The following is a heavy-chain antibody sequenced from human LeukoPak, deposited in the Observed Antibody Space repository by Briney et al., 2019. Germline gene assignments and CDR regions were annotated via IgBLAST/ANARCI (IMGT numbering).Heavy chain of an antibody. CDR2: FDPEDGET. CDR1: GYTLTELS. Sequence: ASVKVSCKVSGYTLTELSMHWVRQAPGKGLEWMGGFDPEDGETIYAQKFQGRVTMTRNTSISTAYMELSSLRTEDTAVYYCALNLYCSGGSCYSSNWFDPWGQGTLVTVSS. D-gene: IGHD2-15*01. J-gene: IGHJ5*02. V-gene: IGHV1-24*01. CDR3: ALNLYCSGGSCYSSNWFDP.